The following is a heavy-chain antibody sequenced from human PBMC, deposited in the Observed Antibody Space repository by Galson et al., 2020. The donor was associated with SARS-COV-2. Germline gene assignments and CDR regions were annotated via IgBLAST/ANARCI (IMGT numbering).Heavy chain of an antibody. J-gene: IGHJ1*01. CDR1: AGSISSSSYY. D-gene: IGHD3-22*01. CDR2: TYYSGTT. Sequence: SETLSLTCTVSAGSISSSSYYWGWIRQPPWKGLEWIGRTYYSGTTYNNPSPKSPVTITVDPSKHQFSLKPGSVTAADTAVYYCARHSSGYQEYFQHWGQGTLVTVSS. CDR3: ARHSSGYQEYFQH. V-gene: IGHV4-39*01.